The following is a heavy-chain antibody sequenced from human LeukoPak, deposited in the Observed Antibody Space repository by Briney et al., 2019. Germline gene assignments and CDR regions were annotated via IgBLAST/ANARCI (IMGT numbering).Heavy chain of an antibody. CDR3: AIGQGVITWGGADVYDV. Sequence: GASVKVSSKASGDTFTNYGINWVRQAPGQRPEWMGWFSTYNGDTKYAQKLKGRLTLTADTLKTTAYMELRTLISDDTATYYCAIGQGVITWGGADVYDVWGQGTTVIVSS. J-gene: IGHJ3*01. V-gene: IGHV1-18*01. CDR1: GDTFTNYG. CDR2: FSTYNGDT. D-gene: IGHD3-16*01.